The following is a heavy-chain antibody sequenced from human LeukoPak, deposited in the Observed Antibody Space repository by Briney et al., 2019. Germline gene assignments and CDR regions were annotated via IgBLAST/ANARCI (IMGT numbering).Heavy chain of an antibody. CDR2: IRYDGSNK. CDR1: GFTFSSYG. V-gene: IGHV3-30*02. Sequence: GGSLRLSCAASGFTFSSYGMHWVRQAPGKGLEWVAFIRYDGSNKYYADSVKGRFTISRDNSKNTLYLQMNSLRAEDTAVYHCARALMIRGVTDYWGQGTLVTVSS. J-gene: IGHJ4*02. D-gene: IGHD3-10*01. CDR3: ARALMIRGVTDY.